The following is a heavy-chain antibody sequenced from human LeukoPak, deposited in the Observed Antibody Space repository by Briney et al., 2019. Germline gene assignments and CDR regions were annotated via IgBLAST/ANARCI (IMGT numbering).Heavy chain of an antibody. J-gene: IGHJ4*02. CDR3: AHIGDYVADY. V-gene: IGHV2-5*02. CDR1: GFSLSTSGVG. D-gene: IGHD3-10*02. Sequence: ESGPTLVNPTQTLTLACTFSGFSLSTSGVGVAWSRQPPGKALEWLAVFYRDDDKRYSPSLKSRLTITKDTSKNQVVLTMTNMDPVDTATYYCAHIGDYVADYWGQGTLVTVSS. CDR2: FYRDDDK.